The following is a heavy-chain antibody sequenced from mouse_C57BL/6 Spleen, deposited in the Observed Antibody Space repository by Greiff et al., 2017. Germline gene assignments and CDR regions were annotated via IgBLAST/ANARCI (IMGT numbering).Heavy chain of an antibody. J-gene: IGHJ2*01. CDR2: IYPGDGDT. Sequence: VQLQESGAELVKPGASVKISCKASGYAFSSYWMNWVKQRPGKGLEWIGQIYPGDGDTNYNGKFKGKATLTADKSSSTAYMQLSSLTSEDSAVYFCARFGGPNYFDYWGQGTTLTVSS. CDR1: GYAFSSYW. V-gene: IGHV1-80*01. CDR3: ARFGGPNYFDY. D-gene: IGHD3-1*01.